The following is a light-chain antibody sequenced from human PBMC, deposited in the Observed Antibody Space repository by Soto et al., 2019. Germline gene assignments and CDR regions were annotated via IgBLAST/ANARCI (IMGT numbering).Light chain of an antibody. CDR1: QGISSW. CDR2: DAS. J-gene: IGKJ4*01. Sequence: IQMTQSTSSVSASLVDRLTITCRSSQGISSWLAWYQQKPGKAPKLLIYDASNLETGVPSRFSGSGSGTDFTFTISSLQPEDIATYYCQQYDNLLALTFGGGTKVDIK. CDR3: QQYDNLLALT. V-gene: IGKV1-33*01.